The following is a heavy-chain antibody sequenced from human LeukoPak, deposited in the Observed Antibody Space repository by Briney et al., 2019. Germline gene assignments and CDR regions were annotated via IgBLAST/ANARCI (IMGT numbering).Heavy chain of an antibody. Sequence: LETLSLTRIVSRGSLSRNIYYSGWIRQPPGVGLEWIGSVFYSGRTSYNPFLKSRVTISVDKSKNQFSLKLTSVTAADTGGYYCARGYYDYLTGHPKSFAQWGQGTLVTVSS. D-gene: IGHD3-9*01. J-gene: IGHJ4*02. CDR3: ARGYYDYLTGHPKSFAQ. V-gene: IGHV4-39*01. CDR1: RGSLSRNIYY. CDR2: VFYSGRT.